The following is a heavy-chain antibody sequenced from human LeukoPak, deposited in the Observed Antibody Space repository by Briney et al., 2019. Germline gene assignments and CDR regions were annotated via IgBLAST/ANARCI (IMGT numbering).Heavy chain of an antibody. CDR2: INPSGGST. CDR3: ARVDTAMVAGGGDY. CDR1: GYTFTSYY. J-gene: IGHJ4*02. Sequence: GASVKVSCKASGYTFTSYYMHWVRQAPGQGLEWMGIINPSGGSTSYAQKFQGRVTMTRDTSISTAYMELSRLRSDATAVYYCARVDTAMVAGGGDYWGQGTLVTVSS. D-gene: IGHD5-18*01. V-gene: IGHV1-46*01.